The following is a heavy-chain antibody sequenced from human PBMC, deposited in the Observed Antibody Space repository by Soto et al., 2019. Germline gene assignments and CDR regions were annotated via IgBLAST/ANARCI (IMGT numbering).Heavy chain of an antibody. J-gene: IGHJ6*02. D-gene: IGHD4-17*01. CDR3: AALGVTTVFDYYYYYGMDV. CDR1: GGSISSGGYS. Sequence: SETLSLTCAVSGGSISSGGYSWSWIRQPPGKGLEWIGYIYHSGSTYYNPSLKSRVTISVDKSKNQFSLKLSSVTAADTAVYYCAALGVTTVFDYYYYYGMDVWGQGTTVTVSS. CDR2: IYHSGST. V-gene: IGHV4-30-2*01.